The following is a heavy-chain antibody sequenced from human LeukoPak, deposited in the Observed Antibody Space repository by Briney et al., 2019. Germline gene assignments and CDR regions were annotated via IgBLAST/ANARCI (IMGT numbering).Heavy chain of an antibody. V-gene: IGHV3-48*04. D-gene: IGHD3-10*01. J-gene: IGHJ4*02. CDR1: GFTFSYYG. CDR2: ISISSSTI. CDR3: VRDGTVRGKNGCFDY. Sequence: GGSLRLSCAASGFTFSYYGLSWVRQAPGKGLEWISQISISSSTIYYRDSVKGRFTISRDNVKNSLYLQMNSLRAEDTAVYYCVRDGTVRGKNGCFDYWGQGTLVTVSS.